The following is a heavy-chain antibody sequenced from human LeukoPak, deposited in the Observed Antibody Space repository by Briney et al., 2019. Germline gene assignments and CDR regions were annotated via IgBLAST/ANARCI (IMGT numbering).Heavy chain of an antibody. D-gene: IGHD6-6*01. CDR2: IYHSGST. CDR1: GGSISSYY. V-gene: IGHV4-59*12. Sequence: SETLSLTCTVSGGSISSYYWSWIRQPPGKGLEWIGYIYHSGSTYYNPSLKSRVTISVDRSKNQFSLKLSSVTAADTAVYYCARADSSSSPFDYWGQGTLVTVSS. CDR3: ARADSSSSPFDY. J-gene: IGHJ4*02.